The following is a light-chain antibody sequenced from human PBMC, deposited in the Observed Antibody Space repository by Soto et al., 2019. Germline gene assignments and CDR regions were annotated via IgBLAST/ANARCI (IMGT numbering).Light chain of an antibody. CDR3: QECISFPIT. CDR2: SAS. CDR1: QNIDNW. Sequence: DIQMTQSPSSVSASVGDRVTITCRASQNIDNWLAWYQQKPGKAPHLLIYSASTLQNGVPSRFSGSGSGTDFTLTISSLQPEDFATYYYQECISFPITFGQGTRLEV. V-gene: IGKV1-12*01. J-gene: IGKJ5*01.